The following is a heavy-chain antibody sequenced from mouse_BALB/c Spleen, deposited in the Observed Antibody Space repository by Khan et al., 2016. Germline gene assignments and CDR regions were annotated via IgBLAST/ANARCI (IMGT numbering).Heavy chain of an antibody. CDR1: GYTFTDYS. CDR2: INTETGEP. CDR3: ARGFITTIRFAY. J-gene: IGHJ3*01. D-gene: IGHD1-1*01. V-gene: IGHV9-2-1*01. Sequence: QIQLVQSGPELKKPGETVKISCKASGYTFTDYSMHWVKQAPGKGLKWMGWINTETGEPTYADDFKGRFAFSLETSASTAYLQINNLKNEDTATYFCARGFITTIRFAYCGQGTLVTVSA.